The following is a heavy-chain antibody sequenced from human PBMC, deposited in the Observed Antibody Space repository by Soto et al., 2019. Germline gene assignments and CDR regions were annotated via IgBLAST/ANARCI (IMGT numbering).Heavy chain of an antibody. CDR3: ARDCCTNGVRPAPSHF. CDR1: GFTFSTYA. D-gene: IGHD2-8*01. Sequence: GGSLRLSCAASGFTFSTYAMHWVRQAPGKGLEYVSAISSNGRSTYYANSVKGRFTISRDNSKNTLYLQMDSLRAEDMAVYYCARDCCTNGVRPAPSHFWCQATLRTVSS. CDR2: ISSNGRST. V-gene: IGHV3-64*01. J-gene: IGHJ1*01.